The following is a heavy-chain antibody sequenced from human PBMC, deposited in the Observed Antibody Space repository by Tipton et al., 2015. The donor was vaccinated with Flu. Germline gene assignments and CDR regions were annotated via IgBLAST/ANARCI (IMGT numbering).Heavy chain of an antibody. V-gene: IGHV4-31*03. J-gene: IGHJ3*02. CDR3: VRDVYGTDAFEI. CDR1: GGSISSGGHY. D-gene: IGHD2-8*01. CDR2: MYYSGST. Sequence: TLSLTCTVSGGSISSGGHYWSWIRQHPGKGLEWIGYMYYSGSTYYNPSLKSRVTISVDTSKNQFSLKLSSETAADTAVYYCVRDVYGTDAFEIWGQGTKVTVSS.